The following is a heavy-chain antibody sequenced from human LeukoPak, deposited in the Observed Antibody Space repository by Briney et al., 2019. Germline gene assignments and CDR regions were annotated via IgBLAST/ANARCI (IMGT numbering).Heavy chain of an antibody. J-gene: IGHJ4*02. Sequence: NTSETLSLTCTVSGGSISSGDYYWSWIRQPPGKGLEWIGYIYYSGSTYYNPSLKSRVTISVDTSKNQFSLKLSSVTAADTAVYYCARVLSGSYIEIDYWGQGTLVTVS. CDR2: IYYSGST. CDR3: ARVLSGSYIEIDY. D-gene: IGHD3-10*01. CDR1: GGSISSGDYY. V-gene: IGHV4-30-4*01.